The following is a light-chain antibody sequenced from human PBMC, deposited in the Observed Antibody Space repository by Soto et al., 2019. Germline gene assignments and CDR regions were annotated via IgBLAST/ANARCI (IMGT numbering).Light chain of an antibody. CDR1: NSNIGAGFD. CDR3: QSYDSKLRGVV. V-gene: IGLV1-40*01. J-gene: IGLJ2*01. Sequence: QSVLTQPPSVSGALGQRVTISCTGNNSNIGAGFDVHWYQQLPAAAPKLLIYADTNRPSGVPDRFSGSRSGPSASLAITGLRAEDGADYYCQSYDSKLRGVVFGGGTKVTVL. CDR2: ADT.